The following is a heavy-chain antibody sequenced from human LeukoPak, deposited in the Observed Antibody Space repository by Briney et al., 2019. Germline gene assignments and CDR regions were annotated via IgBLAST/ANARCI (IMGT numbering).Heavy chain of an antibody. CDR1: GRSISSRSYY. CDR2: IYYSGST. J-gene: IGHJ4*02. D-gene: IGHD3-22*01. Sequence: PSETLSLTCTVSGRSISSRSYYWGWIREPPGKGLEWFGRIYYSGSTYYHPSLKSRVIISVDTSKNQSSLKLSSVTAADTAVYYCARDQQYYYDSSSSGDLDYGGRGTLVTVST. CDR3: ARDQQYYYDSSSSGDLDY. V-gene: IGHV4-39*07.